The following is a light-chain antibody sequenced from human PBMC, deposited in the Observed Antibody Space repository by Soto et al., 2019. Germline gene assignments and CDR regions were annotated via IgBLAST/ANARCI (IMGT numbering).Light chain of an antibody. CDR3: SSYTSSSPL. CDR1: SSDVGGYNY. J-gene: IGLJ2*01. Sequence: QSALTQPASVSGSPGQSITISCTVTSSDVGGYNYVSWYQQHPGKAPKLMIYEVSNRPSGVSNRFSGSKSGNTASLTISGLQAEDEADYYCSSYTSSSPLFGGGTQLTVL. CDR2: EVS. V-gene: IGLV2-14*01.